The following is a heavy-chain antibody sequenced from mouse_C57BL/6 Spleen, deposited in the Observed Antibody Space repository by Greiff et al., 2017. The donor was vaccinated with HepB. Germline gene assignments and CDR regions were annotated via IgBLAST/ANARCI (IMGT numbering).Heavy chain of an antibody. CDR2: FYPGSGSI. CDR1: GYTFTEYT. CDR3: ARHEERLYGGYAMDY. V-gene: IGHV1-62-2*01. J-gene: IGHJ4*01. D-gene: IGHD1-1*02. Sequence: QVHVKQSGAELVKPGASVKLSCKASGYTFTEYTIHWVKQRSGQGLEWIGWFYPGSGSIKYNEKFKDKATLTADKSSSTVYMELSRLTSEDSAVYFCARHEERLYGGYAMDYWGQGTSVTVSS.